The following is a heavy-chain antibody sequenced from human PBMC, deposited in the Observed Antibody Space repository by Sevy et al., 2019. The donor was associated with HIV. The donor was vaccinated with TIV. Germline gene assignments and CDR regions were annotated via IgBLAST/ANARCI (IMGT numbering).Heavy chain of an antibody. J-gene: IGHJ1*01. CDR3: VRADASRTRFQY. D-gene: IGHD6-6*01. CDR2: ISPSGNR. CDR1: GFTLSSYD. Sequence: GGSLRLSCAASGFTLSSYDIHWIRQTTGKGLEWVSFISPSGNRFYSGSVKDRFTISRDSATSSLYLQMNSLRAGDTALYFCVRADASRTRFQYWGQGTLVTVSS. V-gene: IGHV3-13*01.